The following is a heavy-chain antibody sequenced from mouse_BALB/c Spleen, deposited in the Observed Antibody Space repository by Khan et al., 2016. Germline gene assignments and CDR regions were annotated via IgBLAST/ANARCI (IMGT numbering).Heavy chain of an antibody. CDR1: GYSITRDYA. D-gene: IGHD2-4*01. J-gene: IGHJ2*01. CDR3: ARFDYDRGYFDY. V-gene: IGHV3-2*02. Sequence: EVQLQESGPGLVKPSQSLSLTCTVTGYSITRDYAWNWIRQFPGNKLEWMGYITYSGSTSYNPSLKSRISITRDTSKNQFFLQLNSVTTEDTATYYCARFDYDRGYFDYWGQGTTLTVSS. CDR2: ITYSGST.